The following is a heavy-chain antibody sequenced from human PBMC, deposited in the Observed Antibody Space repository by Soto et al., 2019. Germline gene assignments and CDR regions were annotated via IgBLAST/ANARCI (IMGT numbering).Heavy chain of an antibody. D-gene: IGHD3-22*01. V-gene: IGHV3-33*01. CDR2: IWYDGSNK. CDR3: ARALAYDSSGSYQDALDY. Sequence: QVQLVESGGGVVQPGRSLRLSCAASGFTFSSYGMHWVRQAPGKGLEWVAVIWYDGSNKYYADSVKGRFTISRDNSKNTQYLQMNSLRAEDTAVYYCARALAYDSSGSYQDALDYWGQGTLVTVSS. J-gene: IGHJ4*02. CDR1: GFTFSSYG.